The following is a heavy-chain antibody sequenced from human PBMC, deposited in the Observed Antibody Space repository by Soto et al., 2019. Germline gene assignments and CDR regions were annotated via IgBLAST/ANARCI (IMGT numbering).Heavy chain of an antibody. CDR2: IYHSGST. Sequence: PSETLSLTCAVSSGSISSINWWSWVRQPPGKGLEWIGEIYHSGSTNYNPSLKSRVTISVDKSKNQFSLKLSSVTAADTAVYYCARASYCSSTSCYQSAGAFYIWGQGTMLTVSS. D-gene: IGHD2-2*01. CDR3: ARASYCSSTSCYQSAGAFYI. V-gene: IGHV4-4*02. J-gene: IGHJ3*02. CDR1: SGSISSINW.